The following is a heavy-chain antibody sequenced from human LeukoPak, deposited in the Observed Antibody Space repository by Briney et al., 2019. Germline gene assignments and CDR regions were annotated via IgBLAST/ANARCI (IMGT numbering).Heavy chain of an antibody. CDR3: AKGVPLNDFWSGYYVDY. V-gene: IGHV3-7*01. Sequence: GGSLRLSCTASGFTFGDYAMSWFRQAPGKGLEWVANIKQDGSEKYYADSVKGRFTISRDNSKNTLYLQMNSLRAEDTAVYYCAKGVPLNDFWSGYYVDYWGQGTLVTVSS. J-gene: IGHJ4*02. D-gene: IGHD3-3*01. CDR2: IKQDGSEK. CDR1: GFTFGDYA.